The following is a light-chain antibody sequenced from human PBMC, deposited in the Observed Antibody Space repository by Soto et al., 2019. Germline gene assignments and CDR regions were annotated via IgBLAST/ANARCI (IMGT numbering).Light chain of an antibody. CDR1: QSVNSNY. V-gene: IGKV3-20*01. J-gene: IGKJ3*01. Sequence: EIVLTQSPGTLASSPGDRATLSCRASQSVNSNYLTWYQQKRGQAPRLLIHGASSRATGIPDRFSGSGSGTDFTLTISRLEPEDFAVYYCQQYGSSPFTFGPGTKVGIK. CDR3: QQYGSSPFT. CDR2: GAS.